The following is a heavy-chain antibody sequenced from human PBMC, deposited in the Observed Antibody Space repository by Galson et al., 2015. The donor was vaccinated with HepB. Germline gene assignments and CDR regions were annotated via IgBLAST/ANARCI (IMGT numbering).Heavy chain of an antibody. CDR1: GYSFTNYW. Sequence: QSGAEVKKPGESLRISCKGSGYSFTNYWISWVRQMPGKGLEWMGRIDPSDSYTHHSLSFQGHVTISADKSIRTAYLQWSSLKASDTAMYYCSRRGGARYIYDLEGPFELWGQGTMVTVSS. V-gene: IGHV5-10-1*01. CDR2: IDPSDSYT. D-gene: IGHD5-18*01. CDR3: SRRGGARYIYDLEGPFEL. J-gene: IGHJ3*01.